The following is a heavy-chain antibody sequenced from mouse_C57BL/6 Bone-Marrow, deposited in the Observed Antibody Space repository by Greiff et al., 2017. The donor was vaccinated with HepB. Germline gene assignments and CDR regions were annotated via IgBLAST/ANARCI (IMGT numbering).Heavy chain of an antibody. D-gene: IGHD1-1*01. CDR1: GYTFTSYW. V-gene: IGHV1-64*01. CDR2: IHPNSGST. CDR3: AFITTVPWFAY. J-gene: IGHJ3*01. Sequence: QVQLQQPGAELVKPGASVKLSCKASGYTFTSYWMHWVKQRPGQGLEWIGMIHPNSGSTNYNEKFKSKATLTVDKSSSTAYMQLSSLTSEDSAVYYCAFITTVPWFAYWGQGTLDTVSA.